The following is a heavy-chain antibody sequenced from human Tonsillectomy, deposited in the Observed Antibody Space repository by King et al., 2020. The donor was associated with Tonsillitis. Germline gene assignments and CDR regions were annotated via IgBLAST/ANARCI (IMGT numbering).Heavy chain of an antibody. CDR1: GGSFSGYY. CDR2: INHSGST. J-gene: IGHJ4*02. CDR3: ASSWLSSY. V-gene: IGHV4-34*01. Sequence: VQLQQWGAGLLKPSETLSLTCAVYGGSFSGYYWSWIRQPPGKGLEWIGEINHSGSTNYNPSLKSRVTISVDTFKNQFSLKLSSVTAADTAVYYCASSWLSSYWGQGTLVTVSS. D-gene: IGHD2/OR15-2a*01.